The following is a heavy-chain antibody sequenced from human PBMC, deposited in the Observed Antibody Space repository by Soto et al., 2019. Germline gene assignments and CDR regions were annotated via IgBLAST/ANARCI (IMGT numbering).Heavy chain of an antibody. CDR2: ITADNGDT. CDR3: ERRTLGSAIGIGDY. CDR1: GYPLTGYY. Sequence: ASVKVFCKASGYPLTGYYIHWLRRAPEQGLEWLGLITADNGDTKYAQKVQNRVTVTIDTSTTTAYMELRILTSDDTAVYYCERRTLGSAIGIGDYWGQGTLVTLSS. V-gene: IGHV1-18*04. D-gene: IGHD3-22*01. J-gene: IGHJ4*02.